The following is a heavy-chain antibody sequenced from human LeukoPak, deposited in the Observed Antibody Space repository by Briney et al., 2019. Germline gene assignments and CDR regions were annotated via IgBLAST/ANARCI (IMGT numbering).Heavy chain of an antibody. CDR3: AKDITMVRGVFDY. J-gene: IGHJ4*02. D-gene: IGHD3-10*01. V-gene: IGHV3-23*01. CDR1: GFTFSSYV. CDR2: ISGSGGST. Sequence: GGSLRLSCAASGFTFSSYVMSWVRQAPGKGLEWVSAISGSGGSTYNADSVKGRFTISRDNSKNTLYLQMNSLRAEDTAVYYCAKDITMVRGVFDYWGQGTLVTVSS.